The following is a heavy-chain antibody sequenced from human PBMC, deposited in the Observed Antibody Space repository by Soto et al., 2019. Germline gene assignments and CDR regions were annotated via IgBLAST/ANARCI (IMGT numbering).Heavy chain of an antibody. V-gene: IGHV4-31*03. CDR3: ARDTYYYDSSGYHWYFDL. Sequence: QVQLQESGPGLVKPSQTLSLTCTVSGGSISSGGYYWSWIRQHPGKGLEWIGYIYYSGNTYYNPSLKSRITISVDTSKNQFSLKLSSVTAADTAVFYCARDTYYYDSSGYHWYFDLWGRGTLVTVSS. CDR2: IYYSGNT. CDR1: GGSISSGGYY. D-gene: IGHD3-22*01. J-gene: IGHJ2*01.